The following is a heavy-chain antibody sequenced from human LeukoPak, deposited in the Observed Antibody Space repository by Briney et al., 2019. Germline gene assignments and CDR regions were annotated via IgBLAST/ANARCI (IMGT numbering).Heavy chain of an antibody. CDR2: ISDSGGNT. CDR1: GFTFNTYA. Sequence: GRSLRLSCAASGFTFNTYAMSWVRQAPWERLQWVSGISDSGGNTYYADSVRGRFTISRDNSKNTLYLQMNSLRAEDTAVYYCARHRSSWLIDYWGQGTLVTVSP. J-gene: IGHJ4*02. CDR3: ARHRSSWLIDY. D-gene: IGHD6-6*01. V-gene: IGHV3-23*01.